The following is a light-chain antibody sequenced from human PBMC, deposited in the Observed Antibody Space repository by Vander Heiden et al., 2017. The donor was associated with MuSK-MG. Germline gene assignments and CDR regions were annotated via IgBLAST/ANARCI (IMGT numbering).Light chain of an antibody. CDR1: QSISTY. CDR3: QQSYSSPYT. Sequence: IQMTQSPSSLSASGGDRVTITCRASQSISTYLNWYQQKPGKAPKLLIYAASSLQSGVPSRFNGSGSGTDFTLSISTLQPEDFATYYCQQSYSSPYTFGPGTKLEIK. V-gene: IGKV1-39*01. J-gene: IGKJ2*01. CDR2: AAS.